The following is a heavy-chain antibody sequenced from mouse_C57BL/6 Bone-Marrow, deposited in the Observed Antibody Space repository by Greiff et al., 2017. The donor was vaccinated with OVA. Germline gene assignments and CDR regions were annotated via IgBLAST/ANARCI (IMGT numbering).Heavy chain of an antibody. CDR1: GFTFSSYG. D-gene: IGHD2-4*01. CDR2: ISSGGSYT. Sequence: EVKLVESGGDLVKPGGSLKLSCAASGFTFSSYGMSWVRQTPDKRLEWVATISSGGSYTYYPDSVKGRFTISRDNAKNTLYLQMSSLKSEDTAMYYCARLRLRFDYWGQGTTLTVSS. J-gene: IGHJ2*01. V-gene: IGHV5-6*01. CDR3: ARLRLRFDY.